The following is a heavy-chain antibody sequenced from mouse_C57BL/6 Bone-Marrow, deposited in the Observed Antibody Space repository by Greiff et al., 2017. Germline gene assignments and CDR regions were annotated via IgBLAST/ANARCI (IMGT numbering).Heavy chain of an antibody. CDR2: IDPSDSYT. CDR1: CYTFTSYW. J-gene: IGHJ4*01. D-gene: IGHD2-1*01. CDR3: ARHDLLWSYYYAMDY. V-gene: IGHV1-50*01. Sequence: VQLQQPGAELVKPGASVKLSCKASCYTFTSYWMQWVKQRPGQGLEWIGEIDPSDSYTNYNQKFKGKATLTVDTSSSTAYMQLSSLTSEDSAVYYCARHDLLWSYYYAMDYWGQGTSVTVSS.